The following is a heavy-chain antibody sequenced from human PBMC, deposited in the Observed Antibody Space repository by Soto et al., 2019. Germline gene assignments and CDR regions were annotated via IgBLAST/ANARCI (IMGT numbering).Heavy chain of an antibody. CDR1: GYTFTSYG. V-gene: IGHV1-18*01. CDR2: ISAYNGNT. D-gene: IGHD3-10*01. Sequence: QVQLVQSGAEVKKPGASVKVSCKASGYTFTSYGISWVRQAPGQGLEWMGWISAYNGNTNYAQKLQGRVTMTSDTSTSTADLERRSLRSDDTAAYYCARHLSRGDYYYYGKGGRGPGTTVTVSS. CDR3: ARHLSRGDYYYYGKGG. J-gene: IGHJ6*01.